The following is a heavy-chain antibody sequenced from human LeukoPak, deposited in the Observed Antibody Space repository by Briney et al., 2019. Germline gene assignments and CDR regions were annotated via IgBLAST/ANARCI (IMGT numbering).Heavy chain of an antibody. Sequence: PVKVSCKAFGGTFRSHSISWGRQGPGQGLEWMGGIIPIFGTANYAQKFQGRVTITADESTSTAYMELSSLRSEDTAVYYCARDQEVGATTYFDYWGQGTLVTVSS. V-gene: IGHV1-69*01. CDR3: ARDQEVGATTYFDY. CDR2: IIPIFGTA. J-gene: IGHJ4*02. CDR1: GGTFRSHS. D-gene: IGHD1-26*01.